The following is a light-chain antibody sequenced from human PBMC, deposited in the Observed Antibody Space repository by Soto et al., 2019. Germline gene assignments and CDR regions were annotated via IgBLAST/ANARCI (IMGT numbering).Light chain of an antibody. CDR1: GGHSSYA. CDR3: QTWGTGIQV. CDR2: LNSDGSH. V-gene: IGLV4-69*01. J-gene: IGLJ2*01. Sequence: QAVVTQAPSASASLGVSVKLTCTLSGGHSSYAIAWHQQQPEKGPRYLMKLNSDGSHSKGDGIPDRFSGSSSGSERYLTISTLQSEDEADYYCQTWGTGIQVFGGGTKLTVL.